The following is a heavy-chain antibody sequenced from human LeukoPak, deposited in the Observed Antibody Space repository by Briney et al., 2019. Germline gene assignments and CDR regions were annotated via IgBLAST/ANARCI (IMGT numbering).Heavy chain of an antibody. D-gene: IGHD6-13*01. J-gene: IGHJ5*02. V-gene: IGHV4-39*07. Sequence: PSETLSLTCTVSGDSISSGGYYWSWIRQPPGKGLEWIGEINHSGSTNYNPSLKSRVTISVDTSKNQFSLKLSSVTAADTAVYYCARCSSSDTYWFDPWGQGTLVTVSS. CDR2: INHSGST. CDR3: ARCSSSDTYWFDP. CDR1: GDSISSGGYY.